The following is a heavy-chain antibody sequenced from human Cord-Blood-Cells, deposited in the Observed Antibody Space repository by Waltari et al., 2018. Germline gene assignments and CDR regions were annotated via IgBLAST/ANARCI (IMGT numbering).Heavy chain of an antibody. CDR3: AKDWETGTDAFDI. CDR2: ISAYNGNT. CDR1: GYPFTSYG. V-gene: IGHV1-18*01. J-gene: IGHJ3*02. Sequence: QVQLVQSGAEVKKPGASVNVSCKASGYPFTSYGISWVRQAPGQGLEWMGWISAYNGNTNYAQKLQGRVTMTTDTSTSTAHMELRSLRSDDTAVYYCAKDWETGTDAFDIWGQGTMVTVSS. D-gene: IGHD1-1*01.